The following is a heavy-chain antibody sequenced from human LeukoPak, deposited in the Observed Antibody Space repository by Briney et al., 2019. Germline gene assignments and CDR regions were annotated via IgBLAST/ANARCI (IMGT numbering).Heavy chain of an antibody. D-gene: IGHD6-19*01. CDR1: GFPFSIYE. J-gene: IGHJ4*02. CDR2: IGSSGTNS. Sequence: GGSLRLSCAVSGFPFSIYEMNSVRQPPGKWLEWVSNIGSSGTNSYCADSVKGGFSIARDNANNSLCLQMNSERAEDMVVYYCALLALASDFDYWGQGALVTVSS. V-gene: IGHV3-48*03. CDR3: ALLALASDFDY.